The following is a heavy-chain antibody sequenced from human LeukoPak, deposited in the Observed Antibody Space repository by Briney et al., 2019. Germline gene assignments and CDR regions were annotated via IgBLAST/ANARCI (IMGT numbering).Heavy chain of an antibody. CDR3: AKGLYCTSTSCYMGNYYYYYMDV. J-gene: IGHJ6*03. V-gene: IGHV3-33*06. Sequence: PGRSLRLSCAASGFSFSTYGMHWVRQAPGKGLEWVAVVWHDGNNKYYADSVRGRFTISRDNSKKTLYLQMNSLRAEDTAVYCCAKGLYCTSTSCYMGNYYYYYMDVWGKGTTVTVSS. CDR2: VWHDGNNK. D-gene: IGHD2-2*01. CDR1: GFSFSTYG.